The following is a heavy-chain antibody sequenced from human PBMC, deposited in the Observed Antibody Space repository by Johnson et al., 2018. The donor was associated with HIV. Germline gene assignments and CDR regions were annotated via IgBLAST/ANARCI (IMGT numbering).Heavy chain of an antibody. CDR1: GFTFDDYG. CDR2: INWNGGST. J-gene: IGHJ3*02. V-gene: IGHV3-20*04. D-gene: IGHD2-2*01. CDR3: AASWYGVSRPNAFDI. Sequence: VQLVESGGGVVRPGGSLRLSCAASGFTFDDYGMSWVRQAPGKGLEWVSGINWNGGSTGYADSVKGRFTISRDNAKNSLYLQMNSLRVEDTAVYFCAASWYGVSRPNAFDIWGQGTMVTVSS.